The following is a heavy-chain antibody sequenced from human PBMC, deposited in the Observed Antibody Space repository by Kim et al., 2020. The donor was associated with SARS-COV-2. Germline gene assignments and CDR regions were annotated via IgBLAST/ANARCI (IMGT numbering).Heavy chain of an antibody. Sequence: GESLKISCKGSGYSFTSYWIGWVRQMPGKGLEWMGIIYPGDSDTRYSPSFQGQVTISADKSISTAYLQWSSLKASDTAMYYCARSQYGSGSYMGYYDAFDIWGQGTMVTVSS. CDR2: IYPGDSDT. CDR3: ARSQYGSGSYMGYYDAFDI. J-gene: IGHJ3*02. V-gene: IGHV5-51*01. CDR1: GYSFTSYW. D-gene: IGHD3-10*01.